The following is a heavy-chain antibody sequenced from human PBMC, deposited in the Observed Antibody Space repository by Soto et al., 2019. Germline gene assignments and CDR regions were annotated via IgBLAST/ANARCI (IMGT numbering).Heavy chain of an antibody. V-gene: IGHV1-58*01. CDR2: IVVGTGNT. CDR1: GFTFTNSA. D-gene: IGHD6-19*01. J-gene: IGHJ6*02. Sequence: SVKVSCKASGFTFTNSAVQWVRQARGQRLECIGWIVVGTGNTNYAQELQDRVTITRDKSTGTAFMELSSLRSEDTAVYYCAATSGGWNRGMDVWGQGTTVTVSS. CDR3: AATSGGWNRGMDV.